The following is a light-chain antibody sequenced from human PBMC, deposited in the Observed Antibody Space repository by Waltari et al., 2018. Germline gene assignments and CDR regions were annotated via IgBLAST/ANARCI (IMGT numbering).Light chain of an antibody. J-gene: IGKJ1*01. V-gene: IGKV1-12*01. CDR2: KAS. CDR1: QSISSW. CDR3: LQYSSSPWT. Sequence: DIQITQPPSPLSASVGETVTITCRASQSISSWLAWYQQKPGKAPNLLIYKASSLQSGVPSRFSGSGSGTDFTLTINSLQPEDFATYYCLQYSSSPWTFGQGTKVEIK.